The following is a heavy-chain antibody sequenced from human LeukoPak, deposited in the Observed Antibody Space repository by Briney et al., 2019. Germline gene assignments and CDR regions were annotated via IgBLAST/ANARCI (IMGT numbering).Heavy chain of an antibody. V-gene: IGHV3-23*01. CDR1: GLTFSTYA. CDR3: AKDRGRAAGLDY. CDR2: ISDSGGTT. J-gene: IGHJ4*02. Sequence: GGSLRLSCAASGLTFSTYAMSWVRQPPGKGLEWVSIISDSGGTTYYADSVKGRFTISRDNSKNTLYLQMNSLRVEDTAVYYCAKDRGRAAGLDYWGQGTLVTVSS. D-gene: IGHD6-13*01.